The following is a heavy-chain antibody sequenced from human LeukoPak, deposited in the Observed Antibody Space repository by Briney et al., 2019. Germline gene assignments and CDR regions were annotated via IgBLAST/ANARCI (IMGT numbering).Heavy chain of an antibody. CDR3: ARDIVVVAHDAFDI. CDR1: GFTFSDYY. J-gene: IGHJ3*02. CDR2: ISSSGSTI. Sequence: GGSLRLSCAASGFTFSDYYMSWIRQAPGKGLEWVSYISSSGSTIYYADSVKGRFTISRDNAKNSLYLQMNSLRAEDTAVYYCARDIVVVAHDAFDIWGQGTMVTVSS. D-gene: IGHD2-21*01. V-gene: IGHV3-11*04.